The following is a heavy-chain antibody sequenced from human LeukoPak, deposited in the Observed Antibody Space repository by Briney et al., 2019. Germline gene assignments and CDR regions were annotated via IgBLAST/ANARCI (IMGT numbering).Heavy chain of an antibody. J-gene: IGHJ4*02. Sequence: GGSLRLSCAASGFTLSNYAMHWVRQAPGKGLGWVEVMSYDGSKTYYADSVKGRFTISRDNSKNMVYLQMNSLRAEDTAVYYCGRSGYFGSGSFTDYWGQGTLVTVSS. V-gene: IGHV3-30-3*01. CDR2: MSYDGSKT. CDR1: GFTLSNYA. CDR3: GRSGYFGSGSFTDY. D-gene: IGHD3-10*01.